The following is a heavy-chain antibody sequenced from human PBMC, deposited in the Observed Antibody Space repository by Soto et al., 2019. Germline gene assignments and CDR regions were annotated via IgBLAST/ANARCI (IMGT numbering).Heavy chain of an antibody. D-gene: IGHD3-9*01. Sequence: VSVKVSCKASGYTFTSYGISWVRQAPGQGLERMGWISAYNGNTNYAQKLQGRVTMTTDTSTSTAYMELRSLRSDDTAVYYCARDGLRYFDWLTRFDYWGQGTLVTVSS. J-gene: IGHJ4*02. V-gene: IGHV1-18*01. CDR2: ISAYNGNT. CDR3: ARDGLRYFDWLTRFDY. CDR1: GYTFTSYG.